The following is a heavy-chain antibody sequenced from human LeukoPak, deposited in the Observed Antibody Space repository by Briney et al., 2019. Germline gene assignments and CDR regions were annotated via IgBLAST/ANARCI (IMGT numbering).Heavy chain of an antibody. CDR1: GFTVRDNY. J-gene: IGHJ4*02. V-gene: IGHV3-66*01. D-gene: IGHD5-18*01. Sequence: GGSLRLSCAISGFTVRDNYMTWVRQAPGKGLESVSVIYIDGSTYYADSVKGRSTISKDNSKNILYFQMNTLRAEDTAVYHCATGGGRGYSYGALDYWGQGTPVTVSS. CDR3: ATGGGRGYSYGALDY. CDR2: IYIDGST.